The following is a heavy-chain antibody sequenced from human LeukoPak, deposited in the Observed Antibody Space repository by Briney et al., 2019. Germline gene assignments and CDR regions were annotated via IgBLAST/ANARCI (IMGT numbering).Heavy chain of an antibody. CDR1: GGSISSSSYY. D-gene: IGHD1-1*01. V-gene: IGHV4-39*06. Sequence: SETLSLTCTVSGGSISSSSYYWGWIRQPPGKGREWMGSIYHRGSTYYNPSLKSRVTISVDTSKNQFPLKLSSVTAADTAVYYCARDVGYGLDYWGQGTLVTVSS. CDR2: IYHRGST. J-gene: IGHJ4*02. CDR3: ARDVGYGLDY.